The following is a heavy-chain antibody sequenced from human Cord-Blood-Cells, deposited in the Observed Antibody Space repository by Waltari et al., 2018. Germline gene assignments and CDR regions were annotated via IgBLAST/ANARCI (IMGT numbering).Heavy chain of an antibody. CDR2: IRSKAKNYAT. CDR1: GCTFSGSA. J-gene: IGHJ4*02. D-gene: IGHD1-26*01. Sequence: EVQLVESGGGLVQPGGSLKLSCAASGCTFSGSAMHWGRQASGKGLAWVGRIRSKAKNYATAYAASVKGRFTISRDDSKNTAYLQMNSLKTEDTAVYYCTTRPPSVVGATDYWGQGTLVTVSS. CDR3: TTRPPSVVGATDY. V-gene: IGHV3-73*01.